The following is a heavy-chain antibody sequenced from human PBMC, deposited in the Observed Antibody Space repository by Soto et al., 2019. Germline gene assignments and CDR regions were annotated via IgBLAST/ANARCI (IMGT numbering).Heavy chain of an antibody. J-gene: IGHJ6*01. V-gene: IGHV1-69*13. CDR1: GGTFSSSP. CDR3: AGHDSSSCYPLQPSPTNYYYYVMEV. D-gene: IGHD6-13*01. Sequence: ASVLVSRKASGGTFSSSPISRVRQAPGQGLEWMGGIIPIFRTANYAQKFQGRVTITADESTSTAYMELSSLRSEDTAVYYCAGHDSSSCYPLQPSPTNYYYYVMEVLVKGNTVT. CDR2: IIPIFRTA.